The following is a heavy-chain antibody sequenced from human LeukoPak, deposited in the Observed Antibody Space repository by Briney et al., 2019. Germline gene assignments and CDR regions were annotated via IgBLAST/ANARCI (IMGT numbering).Heavy chain of an antibody. CDR1: GCRFNSYW. D-gene: IGHD6-19*01. Sequence: GGALEISFQGSGCRFNSYWIGWGRQPPGTGEGGRGIIYSGDSDNRYSPSFQGQVTISADKYIKNAFLPWSSLDDSDTAMYYCARHKGYSSPFGYWGQGTLVTVSS. CDR2: IYSGDSDN. J-gene: IGHJ4*02. V-gene: IGHV5-51*01. CDR3: ARHKGYSSPFGY.